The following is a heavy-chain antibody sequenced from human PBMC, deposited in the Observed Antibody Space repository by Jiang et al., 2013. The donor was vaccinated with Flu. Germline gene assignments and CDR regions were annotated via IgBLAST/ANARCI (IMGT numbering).Heavy chain of an antibody. CDR2: INPNSGGT. D-gene: IGHD3-22*01. V-gene: IGHV1-2*04. J-gene: IGHJ6*04. CDR3: ARAFGGRGPDSSDPYGMDV. Sequence: GAEVKKPGASVKVSCKASGYTFTGYYMHWVRQAPGQGLEWMGWINPNSGGTNYAQKFQGWVTMTRDTSISTAYMELSRLRSDDTAVYYCARAFGGRGPDSSDPYGMDVWGKGTTVTVSS. CDR1: GYTFTGYY.